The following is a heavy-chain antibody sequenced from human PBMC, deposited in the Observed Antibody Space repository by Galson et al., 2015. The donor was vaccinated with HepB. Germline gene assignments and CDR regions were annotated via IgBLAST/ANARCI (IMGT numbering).Heavy chain of an antibody. J-gene: IGHJ5*02. V-gene: IGHV1-18*01. CDR3: ARGALVVVVDATQNNWFDP. CDR2: INAYNRNT. Sequence: SVKVSCKASGYTFSSYSTTWVRQAPGQGLEWMGWINAYNRNTDYARQLQGRVTLTTDTSTSTAYMELKSLRSDDTAVYYGARGALVVVVDATQNNWFDPWGRGTLVTVSS. CDR1: GYTFSSYS. D-gene: IGHD2-15*01.